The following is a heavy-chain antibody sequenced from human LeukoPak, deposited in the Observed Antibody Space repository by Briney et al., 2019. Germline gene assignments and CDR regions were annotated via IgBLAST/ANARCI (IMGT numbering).Heavy chain of an antibody. Sequence: PGGSLRLSCTASGFTFRNYVMSWVRQAPGKGLEWVSSIRSSGDDTSSADSVKGRFTIFRGNSKSTLYLQMNSLRAEDAAIYYCAKVRPPPGSGWYGGDDYWGQGTLVTVSP. CDR2: IRSSGDDT. D-gene: IGHD6-19*01. CDR3: AKVRPPPGSGWYGGDDY. V-gene: IGHV3-23*01. J-gene: IGHJ4*02. CDR1: GFTFRNYV.